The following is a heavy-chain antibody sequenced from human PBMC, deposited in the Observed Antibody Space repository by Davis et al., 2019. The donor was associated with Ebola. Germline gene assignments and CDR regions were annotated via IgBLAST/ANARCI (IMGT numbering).Heavy chain of an antibody. J-gene: IGHJ6*02. CDR3: ARDRIGYCSGGSCYRRYYYGMDV. Sequence: SVKVSCKASGGTFSSYAISWVRQAPGQGLEWMGGIIPIFGTANYAQKFQGRVTITADESTSTAYMELSSLRSEDTAVYYCARDRIGYCSGGSCYRRYYYGMDVWGQGTTVTVSS. V-gene: IGHV1-69*13. CDR2: IIPIFGTA. D-gene: IGHD2-15*01. CDR1: GGTFSSYA.